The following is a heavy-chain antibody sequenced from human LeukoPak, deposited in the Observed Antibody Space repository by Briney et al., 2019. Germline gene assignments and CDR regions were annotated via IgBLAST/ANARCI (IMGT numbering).Heavy chain of an antibody. CDR2: IYYSGGT. CDR3: ARESSITMVRGITNWFDP. V-gene: IGHV4-30-4*01. CDR1: GGSISSGDYY. Sequence: PSQTLSLTCTVSGGSISSGDYYWSWIRQPPGKGLEWIGYIYYSGGTYYNPSLKSRVTISVDTSKNQFSLKLSSVTAADTAVYYCARESSITMVRGITNWFDPWGQGTLVTVSS. D-gene: IGHD3-10*01. J-gene: IGHJ5*02.